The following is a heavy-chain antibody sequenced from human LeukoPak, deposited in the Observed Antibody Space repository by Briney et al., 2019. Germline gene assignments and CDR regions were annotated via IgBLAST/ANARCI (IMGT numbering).Heavy chain of an antibody. D-gene: IGHD3-10*01. CDR2: IYYSGST. V-gene: IGHV4-59*01. J-gene: IGHJ4*02. Sequence: SETLSLTCTVSGGSMSTYYWSWIRQPPVKGLEWIGYIYYSGSTNYNPSLESRVTISVDTSKNQFFLKLSSVTAADTAVYYCARGPGTYYNDFDYWGQGTLVTVSS. CDR3: ARGPGTYYNDFDY. CDR1: GGSMSTYY.